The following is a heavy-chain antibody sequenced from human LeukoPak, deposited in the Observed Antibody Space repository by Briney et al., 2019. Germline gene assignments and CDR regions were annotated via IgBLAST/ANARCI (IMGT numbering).Heavy chain of an antibody. D-gene: IGHD6-19*01. J-gene: IGHJ4*02. V-gene: IGHV3-23*01. CDR1: GFSLSSDA. CDR2: SSGSDDST. CDR3: TKDLMTGYSSGWYLGY. Sequence: GGSLRLSCVVSGFSLSSDAMSWVRQAQGKGLEWVSVSSGSDDSTHYADSVKGRFIMSRDNSEHTLYLQMNSLRAEDTAVYYCTKDLMTGYSSGWYLGYWGQGTLVTVSS.